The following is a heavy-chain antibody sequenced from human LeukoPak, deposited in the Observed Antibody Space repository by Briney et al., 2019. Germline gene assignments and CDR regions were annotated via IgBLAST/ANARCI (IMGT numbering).Heavy chain of an antibody. CDR3: ARADIVVVPAAPHFDY. D-gene: IGHD2-2*01. CDR1: GYTFTSYG. CDR2: ISAYNGNT. J-gene: IGHJ4*02. V-gene: IGHV1-18*01. Sequence: ASVKVSCKASGYTFTSYGISWVRQAPGQGLEWMGWISAYNGNTNYAQELQGRVTMTTDTSTSTAYMELRSLRSDDTAVYYCARADIVVVPAAPHFDYWGQGTLVTVSS.